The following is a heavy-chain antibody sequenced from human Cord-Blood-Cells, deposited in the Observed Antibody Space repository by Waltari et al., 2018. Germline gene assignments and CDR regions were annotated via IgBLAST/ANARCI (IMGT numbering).Heavy chain of an antibody. D-gene: IGHD1-26*01. Sequence: QVQLQQSGPVLVMPSQTLQHTCAISGDSFSSNTAACHWIRQCTSRGLEWLGRTYYRSKWYNDYAVSVKSRITINPDTSKNQFPLQLNSVTPEDTAVYYCARDQDSGSYPGYFQHWGQGTLVTVSS. J-gene: IGHJ1*01. V-gene: IGHV6-1*01. CDR3: ARDQDSGSYPGYFQH. CDR1: GDSFSSNTAA. CDR2: TYYRSKWYN.